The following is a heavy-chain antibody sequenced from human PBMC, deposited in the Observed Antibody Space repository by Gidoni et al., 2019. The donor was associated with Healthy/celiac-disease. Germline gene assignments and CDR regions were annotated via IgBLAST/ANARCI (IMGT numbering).Heavy chain of an antibody. CDR3: ARDSNYYGSGSYHPRSVWYFDL. V-gene: IGHV3-21*06. CDR2: ISSSSSYI. D-gene: IGHD3-10*01. J-gene: IGHJ2*01. Sequence: EVQLVESGGGLVKPGGSLRLSCAASGFTFSSYSMNWVRQAPGKGLEWVSSISSSSSYIYYADSVKGRFTISRDNAKNSLYLQMNSLRAEDTAVYYCARDSNYYGSGSYHPRSVWYFDLWGRGTLVTVSS. CDR1: GFTFSSYS.